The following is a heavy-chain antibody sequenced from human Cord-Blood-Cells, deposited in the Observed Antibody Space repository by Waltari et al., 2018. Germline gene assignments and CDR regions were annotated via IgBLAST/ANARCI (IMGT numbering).Heavy chain of an antibody. V-gene: IGHV3-74*01. Sequence: EVQLVESGGGLVQPGGSLRLSCAASGLPFSSYWMHWVRQAPGKGLVWVSRINSDGSSTSYADSVKCRFTISRDNAKNTLYLQMNSLRAEDTAVYYCARLQGYSNYVDYWGQGTLVTVSS. J-gene: IGHJ4*02. CDR2: INSDGSST. CDR3: ARLQGYSNYVDY. CDR1: GLPFSSYW. D-gene: IGHD4-4*01.